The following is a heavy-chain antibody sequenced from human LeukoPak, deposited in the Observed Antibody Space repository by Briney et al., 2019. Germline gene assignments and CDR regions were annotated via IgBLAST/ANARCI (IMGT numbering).Heavy chain of an antibody. D-gene: IGHD2-2*01. CDR2: ISAYNGNT. V-gene: IGHV1-18*01. J-gene: IGHJ4*02. CDR1: GYTFTSYG. Sequence: GASVKVSCKASGYTFTSYGISWVRQAPGQGLEWMGWISAYNGNTNYAQKLQGRVTMTTDTSTSTAYMELRSLRSDDTAVYYCARGTTLSLGYRSSTSCYDFDYWGQGTLVTVSS. CDR3: ARGTTLSLGYRSSTSCYDFDY.